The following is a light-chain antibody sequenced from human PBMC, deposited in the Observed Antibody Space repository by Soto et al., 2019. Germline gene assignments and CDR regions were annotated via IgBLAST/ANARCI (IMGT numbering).Light chain of an antibody. CDR2: DAS. Sequence: IQMTQSPSTLSASVGDRVTITCRASQSINSWLAWYQQKPGKAPKLLIYDASSLEGGVPSRFSGSGSGTEFTLTISSLQPDDFAAYYCQQYSSYSYTFGQGTKLELK. V-gene: IGKV1-5*01. CDR3: QQYSSYSYT. CDR1: QSINSW. J-gene: IGKJ2*01.